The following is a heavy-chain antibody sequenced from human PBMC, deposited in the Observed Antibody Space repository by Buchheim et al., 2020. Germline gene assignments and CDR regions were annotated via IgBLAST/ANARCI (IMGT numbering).Heavy chain of an antibody. V-gene: IGHV3-30*04. CDR3: ARGSPGRGYSYGYAYFDY. D-gene: IGHD5-18*01. J-gene: IGHJ4*02. CDR1: GFTFSSYA. CDR2: ISYDGSNK. Sequence: QVQLVESGGGVVQPGRSLRLSCAASGFTFSSYAMHWVRQAPGKGLEWVAVISYDGSNKYYADSVKGRFTISRDNFKNTLYLQMNSLRAEDTAVYYCARGSPGRGYSYGYAYFDYWGQGTL.